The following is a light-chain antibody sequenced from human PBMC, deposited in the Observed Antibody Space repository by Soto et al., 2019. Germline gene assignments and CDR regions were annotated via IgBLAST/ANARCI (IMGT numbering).Light chain of an antibody. CDR2: GVS. CDR3: QQYNNWPQWT. V-gene: IGKV3-15*01. CDR1: QSVRSN. Sequence: EIVMTQSPATLSVSPGERATLSCRASQSVRSNLAWYQQKPGQAPRLLIYGVSTRATGIPARFSGSGSETEFTLTISSLQSEDFAVYYCQQYNNWPQWTFGQGTNVEVK. J-gene: IGKJ1*01.